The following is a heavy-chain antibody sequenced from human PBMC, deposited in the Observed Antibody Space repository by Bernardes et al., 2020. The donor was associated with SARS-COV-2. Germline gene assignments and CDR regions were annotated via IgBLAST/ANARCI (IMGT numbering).Heavy chain of an antibody. CDR3: AKMVGIAAAGQTTVDY. Sequence: GGSLRLSCAASGFTFSSYSITYIRQAPGEGLEWVSAISCSGGSANYADSVKGRFTISRDNSKNTLYLQMNSLRAEDTAVYYCAKMVGIAAAGQTTVDYWGQGTLVTVSS. CDR1: GFTFSSYS. V-gene: IGHV3-23*01. D-gene: IGHD6-13*01. CDR2: ISCSGGSA. J-gene: IGHJ4*02.